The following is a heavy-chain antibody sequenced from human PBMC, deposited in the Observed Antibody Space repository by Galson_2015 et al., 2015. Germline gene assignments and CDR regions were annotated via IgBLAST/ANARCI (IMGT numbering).Heavy chain of an antibody. D-gene: IGHD6-19*01. CDR1: GFTFDAYA. CDR3: ARSSTPYSSGWVFDY. Sequence: LRLSCAASGFTFDAYAMHWVRQAPGKGLEWVSGISWNSGSIGYADSVKGRFTISRDNAKNSLYLQMNSLRAEDTALYYCARSSTPYSSGWVFDYWGQGTLVTVSS. CDR2: ISWNSGSI. V-gene: IGHV3-9*01. J-gene: IGHJ4*02.